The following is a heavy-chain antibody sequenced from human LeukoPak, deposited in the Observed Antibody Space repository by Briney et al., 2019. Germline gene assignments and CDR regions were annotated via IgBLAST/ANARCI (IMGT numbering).Heavy chain of an antibody. D-gene: IGHD3-16*02. CDR2: IYYSGST. Sequence: SETLSLTCTVSGGSISSYYWSWIRQPPGKGLEWIGYIYYSGSTNYNPSLKSRVTISVDTSKNQFSLKLSSVTAADTAVYYCARGGGLSTYNWFDPWGQGTLVTVSS. CDR1: GGSISSYY. J-gene: IGHJ5*02. V-gene: IGHV4-59*12. CDR3: ARGGGLSTYNWFDP.